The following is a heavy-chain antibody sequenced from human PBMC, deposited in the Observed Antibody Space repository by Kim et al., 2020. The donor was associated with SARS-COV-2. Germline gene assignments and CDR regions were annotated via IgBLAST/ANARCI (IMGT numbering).Heavy chain of an antibody. J-gene: IGHJ2*01. CDR2: INSDGRRT. CDR3: ARDIGPGGVSSSWYRHWYFDL. V-gene: IGHV3-74*01. D-gene: IGHD6-13*01. CDR1: GFNFSSYW. Sequence: GGSLRLSCAASGFNFSSYWMHWVRQAPGKGLVWVSRINSDGRRTDYADSEKGRFTISRDNAKNTLSLQMNSLRGEDTAVYYCARDIGPGGVSSSWYRHWYFDLWGRGTLVSVSA.